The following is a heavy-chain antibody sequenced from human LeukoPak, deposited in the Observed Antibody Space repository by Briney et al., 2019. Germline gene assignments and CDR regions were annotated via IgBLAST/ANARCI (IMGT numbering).Heavy chain of an antibody. CDR2: IIPILGIA. CDR1: GGTFSSYA. CDR3: ARERASHFPYYYYGMDV. J-gene: IGHJ6*02. Sequence: GASVKVSCKASGGTFSSYAISWVRQAPGQGLEWMGRIIPILGIANYAQKFQGRVTITADKSTSTAYMELSSLRSEDTAVYYCARERASHFPYYYYGMDVWGQGTTVTVSS. D-gene: IGHD2-2*01. V-gene: IGHV1-69*04.